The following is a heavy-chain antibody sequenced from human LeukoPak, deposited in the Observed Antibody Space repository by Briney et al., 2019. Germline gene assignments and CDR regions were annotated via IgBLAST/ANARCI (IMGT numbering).Heavy chain of an antibody. CDR1: GYTFTGYY. Sequence: ASVKVSCKASGYTFTGYYMHWVRQAPEQGLEWMGIINPSAGSTSYAQKFQGRVTMTRDTSISTAYMDLSRLISDDTAVYYCARDRGYYYASGRADYMDVWGKGTTVTVSS. V-gene: IGHV1-46*01. D-gene: IGHD3-10*01. CDR2: INPSAGST. J-gene: IGHJ6*03. CDR3: ARDRGYYYASGRADYMDV.